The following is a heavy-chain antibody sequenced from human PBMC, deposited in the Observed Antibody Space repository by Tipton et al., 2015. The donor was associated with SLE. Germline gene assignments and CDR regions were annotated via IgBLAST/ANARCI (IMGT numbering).Heavy chain of an antibody. V-gene: IGHV4-34*01. J-gene: IGHJ3*02. CDR2: INHSGST. CDR3: VRHPTVTALTTVPYDI. CDR1: GGSLSGYY. Sequence: TLSLTCAVYGGSLSGYYWTWIRPPPGKGLEWIGEINHSGSTNYNPSLKSRVTISVDTSKNQFSLNLRSVTAADTAVYYCVRHPTVTALTTVPYDIWGPGTMVTVSS. D-gene: IGHD4-11*01.